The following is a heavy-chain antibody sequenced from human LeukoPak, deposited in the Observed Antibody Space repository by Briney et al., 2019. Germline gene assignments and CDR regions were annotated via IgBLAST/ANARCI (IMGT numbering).Heavy chain of an antibody. D-gene: IGHD3-16*01. Sequence: PGGSLRLSCVASGFNFHDYAMYWVRQAPGKGLEWVSLISNNGGNTDYADSVKGRFTISRDNSKNSLYLQMNSLRTEDTAVYYCAKVSGMATQWGNFDYWGQGTLVTVSS. J-gene: IGHJ4*02. V-gene: IGHV3-43*02. CDR2: ISNNGGNT. CDR1: GFNFHDYA. CDR3: AKVSGMATQWGNFDY.